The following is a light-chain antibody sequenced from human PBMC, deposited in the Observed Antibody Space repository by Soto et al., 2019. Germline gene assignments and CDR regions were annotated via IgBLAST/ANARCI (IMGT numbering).Light chain of an antibody. J-gene: IGLJ2*01. Sequence: QSALTQPRSVSGSPGQSVSISCTGTSSDVGGYTYVSWYQQHPGKAPKVMIYDVSKRPSGVPDRFSGSKSGNTASLTISGLQSEDEADYYCSSYARNRDVLFGGGTKLTVL. V-gene: IGLV2-11*01. CDR1: SSDVGGYTY. CDR2: DVS. CDR3: SSYARNRDVL.